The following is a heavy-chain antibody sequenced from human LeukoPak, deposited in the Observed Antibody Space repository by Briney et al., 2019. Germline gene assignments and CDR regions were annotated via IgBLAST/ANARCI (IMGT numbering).Heavy chain of an antibody. V-gene: IGHV3-30*18. CDR1: GFTFSYYG. CDR2: ILFDGSNK. Sequence: PGGSLRLSCAASGFTFSYYGMHWVRQAPGKGLEWVAFILFDGSNKYYADSVKGRFAISRDNSENTLYLRMNSLRAEDTALYYCAKPYYDFWSAYSGGGSMNVWGQGTTVTVSS. D-gene: IGHD3-3*01. J-gene: IGHJ6*02. CDR3: AKPYYDFWSAYSGGGSMNV.